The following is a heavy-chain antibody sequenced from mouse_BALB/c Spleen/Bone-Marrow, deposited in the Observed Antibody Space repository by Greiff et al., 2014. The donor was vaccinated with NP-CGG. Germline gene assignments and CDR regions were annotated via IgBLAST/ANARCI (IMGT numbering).Heavy chain of an antibody. V-gene: IGHV1S135*01. Sequence: VQLQQSGPELVKPGASGKASCKASGYAFTSYNIYWVQQSHGKSLEWIGYIDPYNGGSYYNRKFKGKATLTVDKSSSTAYMHLNSLTSEDSAVYYCARDGDYSWFAYWGQGTLVTVSA. J-gene: IGHJ3*01. D-gene: IGHD2-13*01. CDR1: GYAFTSYN. CDR2: IDPYNGGS. CDR3: ARDGDYSWFAY.